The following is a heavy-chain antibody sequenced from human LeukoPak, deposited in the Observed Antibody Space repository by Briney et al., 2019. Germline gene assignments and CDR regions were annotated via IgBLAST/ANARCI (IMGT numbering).Heavy chain of an antibody. J-gene: IGHJ4*02. CDR1: GFTFSSYG. CDR3: AKDSEAVAGPVDY. Sequence: GGSLRLSCAASGFTFSSYGMHWVRQAPGKGLEWVAVISYDGSNKYYADSVKGRFTISRDNSKNTLYLQMNSLRAEDTAVYYCAKDSEAVAGPVDYWGQGTLVTVSS. V-gene: IGHV3-30*18. CDR2: ISYDGSNK. D-gene: IGHD6-19*01.